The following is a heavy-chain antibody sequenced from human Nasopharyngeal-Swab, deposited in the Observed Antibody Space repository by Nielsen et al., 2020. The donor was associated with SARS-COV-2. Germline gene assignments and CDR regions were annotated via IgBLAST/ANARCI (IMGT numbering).Heavy chain of an antibody. D-gene: IGHD3-22*01. J-gene: IGHJ4*02. V-gene: IGHV4-34*01. Sequence: WIRQPPGKGLEWIGEINHSGSTNYNPSLKSRGTISVDTSKNQFSLKLSSVTAADTAVYYCARDPGSGSFYFDYWGQGTLVTVSS. CDR2: INHSGST. CDR3: ARDPGSGSFYFDY.